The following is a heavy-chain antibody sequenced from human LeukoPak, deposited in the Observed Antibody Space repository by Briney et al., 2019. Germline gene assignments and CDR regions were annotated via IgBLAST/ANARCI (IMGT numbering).Heavy chain of an antibody. CDR1: GFTFSTYA. CDR3: AKGYWNPGY. CDR2: ISGSGGST. D-gene: IGHD1-1*01. J-gene: IGHJ4*02. Sequence: GGSLRLPRVASGFTFSTYAMTWVRQAPGKGLEWVSGISGSGGSTYYADSVKGRFTISRDNSKNTLYLQMNNLRAEDTALYYCAKGYWNPGYWGEGTLVSVSS. V-gene: IGHV3-23*01.